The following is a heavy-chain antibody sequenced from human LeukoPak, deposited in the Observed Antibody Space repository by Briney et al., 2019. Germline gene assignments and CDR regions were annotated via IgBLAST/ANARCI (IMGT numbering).Heavy chain of an antibody. CDR2: IYSGGRT. CDR3: ARGLNYGSGSTLEGF. V-gene: IGHV3-53*01. CDR1: GFTVSTNY. D-gene: IGHD3-10*01. J-gene: IGHJ4*02. Sequence: PGGSLRLSCAASGFTVSTNYMSWVRQAPGKGLEWVSVIYSGGRTNYTDTVKGRFTISRDNTKNTLYLQRNSLRAEDTAVYYCARGLNYGSGSTLEGFWGQGTLVTVYS.